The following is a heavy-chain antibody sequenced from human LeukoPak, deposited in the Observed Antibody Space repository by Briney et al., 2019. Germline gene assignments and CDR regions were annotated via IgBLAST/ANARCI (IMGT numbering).Heavy chain of an antibody. CDR2: INTNSGGT. CDR1: GYTFTAYY. J-gene: IGHJ3*02. V-gene: IGHV1-2*02. CDR3: ARDYYDSSGFGAFDI. D-gene: IGHD3-22*01. Sequence: ASVKVSCKASGYTFTAYYMHWVRQAPGQGLEWMGWINTNSGGTNYAQKFQGRVTMTRDTSISTAYMELSRLRSDDTAVYYCARDYYDSSGFGAFDIWGQGTMVTVPS.